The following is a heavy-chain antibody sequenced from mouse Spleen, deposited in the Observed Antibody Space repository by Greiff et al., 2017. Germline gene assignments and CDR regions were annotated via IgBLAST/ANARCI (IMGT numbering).Heavy chain of an antibody. J-gene: IGHJ4*01. CDR2: IYPSDSET. V-gene: IGHV1-61*01. CDR1: GYTFTSYW. Sequence: QVQLQQSGAELVRPGSSVKLSCKASGYTFTSYWMDWVKQRPGQGLEWIGNIYPSDSETHYNQKFKDKATLTVDKSSSTAYMQLSSLTSEDSAVYYCARGATVVAPCAMDYWGQGTSVTVSS. CDR3: ARGATVVAPCAMDY. D-gene: IGHD1-1*01.